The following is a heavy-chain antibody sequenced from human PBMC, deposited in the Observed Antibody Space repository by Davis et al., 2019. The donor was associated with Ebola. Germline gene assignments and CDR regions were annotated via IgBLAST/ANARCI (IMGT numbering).Heavy chain of an antibody. D-gene: IGHD2-21*01. J-gene: IGHJ4*02. CDR1: GYSFTSYW. V-gene: IGHV5-51*01. CDR2: IYPGDSDT. CDR3: ARGGGAYSDLDY. Sequence: GESLKISCKGSGYSFTSYWIAWVRQMPGKGLEWMGMIYPGDSDTRYSPSFQGPVTISVDQSISTAYMELSSLRSEDTAVYFCARGGGAYSDLDYWGQGTLVAVSS.